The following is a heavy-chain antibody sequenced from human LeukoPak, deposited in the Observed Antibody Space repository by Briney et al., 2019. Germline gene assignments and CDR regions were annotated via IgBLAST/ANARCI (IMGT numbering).Heavy chain of an antibody. J-gene: IGHJ6*02. V-gene: IGHV1-2*02. D-gene: IGHD6-13*01. CDR1: GYTFTVYY. CDR2: INPNSGGT. Sequence: ASVKVSFTASGYTFTVYYMHWVRQAPGQGLGWMGWINPNSGGTNYAQKFQGRVTMTRDTSISTAYMELSRLRSDDTAVYYCARGSTSSSLYYYYYYGMDVWGQGTTVTVSS. CDR3: ARGSTSSSLYYYYYYGMDV.